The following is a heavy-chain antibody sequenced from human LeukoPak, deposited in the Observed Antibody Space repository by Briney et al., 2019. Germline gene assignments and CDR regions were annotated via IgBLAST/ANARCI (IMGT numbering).Heavy chain of an antibody. J-gene: IGHJ4*02. CDR3: ARVARCTSCFDVDY. D-gene: IGHD2-2*01. Sequence: AETVSLTCTVSGYSITSAYYWGWMRQPPGKGLEWIGSFFLKGSTYYNPSLKSRVTISVDTSKNQFSLTLSPVTAADTAVYYCARVARCTSCFDVDYWGQGTLVTVSS. CDR2: FFLKGST. CDR1: GYSITSAYY. V-gene: IGHV4-38-2*02.